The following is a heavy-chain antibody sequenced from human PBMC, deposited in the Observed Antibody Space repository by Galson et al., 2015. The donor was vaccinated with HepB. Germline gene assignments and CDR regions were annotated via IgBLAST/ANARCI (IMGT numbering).Heavy chain of an antibody. Sequence: SLRLSCAASGFIFTSHSMHWVRQAPGKGLEWVTVISFNGRNEYYVGSVKGRFTISRDNSKNTLYLQMNSLRDEDTAVYYCARATGMSFWEFPDIWGQGAMVTVSS. V-gene: IGHV3-30*04. CDR2: ISFNGRNE. CDR3: ARATGMSFWEFPDI. D-gene: IGHD2/OR15-2a*01. J-gene: IGHJ3*02. CDR1: GFIFTSHS.